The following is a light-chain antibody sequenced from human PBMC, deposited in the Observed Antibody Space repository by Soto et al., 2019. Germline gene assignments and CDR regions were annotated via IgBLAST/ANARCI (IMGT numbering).Light chain of an antibody. CDR2: LGS. V-gene: IGKV2-28*01. CDR3: LTPNT. Sequence: DIVMTQSPLSLPVTPGEPASISCRSSQSLLHSNGYNYLDWYLQKPGQSPQLLIYLGSNRASGVPDRFSGSGLGTDFKPKNSRVGGEDVGVYLCLTPNTFGQGNKLEIK. CDR1: QSLLHSNGYNY. J-gene: IGKJ2*01.